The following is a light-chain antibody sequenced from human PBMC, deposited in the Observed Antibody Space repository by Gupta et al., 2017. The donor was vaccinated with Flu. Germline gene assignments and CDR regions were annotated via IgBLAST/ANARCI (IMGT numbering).Light chain of an antibody. V-gene: IGKV3-15*01. J-gene: IGKJ5*01. CDR1: QNVGSN. CDR3: QQYNNWPPIT. CDR2: RAS. Sequence: EILMTQSPATLSVSPGERATLSCRASQNVGSNLAWYRQKPGQAPRLLIYRASIRATDIPARFSGSGSGTEFTLTISTRQSEDFAVYYCQQYNNWPPITFGQGTRLEI.